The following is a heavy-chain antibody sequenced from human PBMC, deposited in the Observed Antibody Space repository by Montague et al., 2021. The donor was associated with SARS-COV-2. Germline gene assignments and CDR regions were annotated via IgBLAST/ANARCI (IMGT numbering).Heavy chain of an antibody. CDR2: IHHSGIT. CDR1: GASITYFY. Sequence: SETLSLTCTVSGASITYFYWSWIRQPPGKGPEWIGYIHHSGITNYHPSLRSRATIAIDTPKSRFSLNLTSVTAADTAVYFCARITEVVPFDFWGQGTLVSVSS. D-gene: IGHD2-15*01. J-gene: IGHJ4*02. V-gene: IGHV4-59*01. CDR3: ARITEVVPFDF.